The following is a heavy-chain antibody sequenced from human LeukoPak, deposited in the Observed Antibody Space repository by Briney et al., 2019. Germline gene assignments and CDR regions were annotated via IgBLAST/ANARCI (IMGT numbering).Heavy chain of an antibody. Sequence: GASVKVSYKASGYTFNNHDINWVRQAPGRGLEWMGWINTYSANTNYAQEFQDRVIMTTDTSTSTAYMELRSLRSDDTAVYYCAREGGIARPPYLYYYIDVWGKGTTVTVSS. V-gene: IGHV1-18*01. CDR1: GYTFNNHD. CDR2: INTYSANT. D-gene: IGHD6-6*01. CDR3: AREGGIARPPYLYYYIDV. J-gene: IGHJ6*03.